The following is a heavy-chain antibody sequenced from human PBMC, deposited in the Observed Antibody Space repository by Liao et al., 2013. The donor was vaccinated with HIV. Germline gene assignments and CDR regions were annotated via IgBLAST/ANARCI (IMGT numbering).Heavy chain of an antibody. D-gene: IGHD2-2*01. CDR2: IYHSGST. V-gene: IGHV4-38-2*02. J-gene: IGHJ6*03. Sequence: QVQLQESGPGLVKPSETLSLTCTVSGGSISSGDYYWGWIRQPPGKGLEWIGSIYHSGSTYYNPSLKSRVTISVDTSKNQFSLKLSSVTAADTAVYYCARGKGGIGTSHLQFYYYYYYMDVWGKGTTVTVSS. CDR3: ARGKGGIGTSHLQFYYYYYYMDV. CDR1: GGSISSGDYY.